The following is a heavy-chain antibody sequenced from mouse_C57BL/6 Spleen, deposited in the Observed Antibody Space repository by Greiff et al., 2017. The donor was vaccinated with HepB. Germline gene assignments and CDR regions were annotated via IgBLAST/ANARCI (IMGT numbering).Heavy chain of an antibody. J-gene: IGHJ2*01. CDR2: IYPGDGDT. CDR3: ARSKITTVVATGYFDY. D-gene: IGHD1-1*01. V-gene: IGHV1-80*01. Sequence: QVQLQQSGAELVKPGASVKISCKASGYAFSSYWMNWVKQRPGKGLEWIGQIYPGDGDTNYNGKFKGKATLTADKSSSTAYMQLSSLTSEDSAVYFCARSKITTVVATGYFDYWGQGTTLTVSS. CDR1: GYAFSSYW.